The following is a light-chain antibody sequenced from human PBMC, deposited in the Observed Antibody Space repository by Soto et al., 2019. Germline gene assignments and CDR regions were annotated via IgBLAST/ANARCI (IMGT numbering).Light chain of an antibody. CDR2: DVS. CDR1: SSDVGGYNY. Sequence: LSQPRAEPWAPGHSVTISCNGTSSDVGGYNYVSWYQQHPGKAPKLMIYDVSKRPSGVPDRFSGSKSGNTASLTISGLQAEDEADYYCCSYAGSYNFVFGTGTKVTAL. J-gene: IGLJ1*01. V-gene: IGLV2-11*01. CDR3: CSYAGSYNFV.